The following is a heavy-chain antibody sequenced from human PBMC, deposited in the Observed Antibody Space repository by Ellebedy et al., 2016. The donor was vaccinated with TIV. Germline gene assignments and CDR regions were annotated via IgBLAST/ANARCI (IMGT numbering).Heavy chain of an antibody. D-gene: IGHD3-22*01. CDR2: ISYDGSNK. Sequence: GESLKISXAASGFTFSSYGMHWVRQAPGKGLEWVAVISYDGSNKYYADSVKGRFTISRDNSKNTLYLQMNSLRAEDTAVYYCAKDRYYDSSGNRPPHFDYWGQGTLVTVSS. J-gene: IGHJ4*02. CDR3: AKDRYYDSSGNRPPHFDY. CDR1: GFTFSSYG. V-gene: IGHV3-30*18.